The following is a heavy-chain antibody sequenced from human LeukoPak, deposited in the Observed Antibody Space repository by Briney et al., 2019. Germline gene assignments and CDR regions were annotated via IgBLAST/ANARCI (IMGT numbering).Heavy chain of an antibody. CDR1: GFTFSSYD. J-gene: IGHJ2*01. D-gene: IGHD1-26*01. CDR2: IGTAGDT. V-gene: IGHV3-13*01. CDR3: ARARSPTLGYFDL. Sequence: GGSLRLSCAASGFTFSSYDMHWVRQVTGKDLEWVSGIGTAGDTYYLGSVKGRFTISRENAQNSLYLQMNSLRAGDTAVYYCARARSPTLGYFDLWGRGTLVTVSS.